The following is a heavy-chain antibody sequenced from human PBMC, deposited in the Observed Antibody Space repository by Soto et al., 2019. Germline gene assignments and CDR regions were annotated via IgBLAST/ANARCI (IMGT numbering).Heavy chain of an antibody. V-gene: IGHV1-18*01. J-gene: IGHJ6*02. Sequence: GASVKVSCKASGYTLTSYGISWVRQAPGQGLEWMGWISGYNGKTNYAQNLQGRVTMTTDTSTSTAYMELRNLRSDDTAVYYCARESPMDVWGQGTTVTVSS. CDR2: ISGYNGKT. CDR3: ARESPMDV. CDR1: GYTLTSYG.